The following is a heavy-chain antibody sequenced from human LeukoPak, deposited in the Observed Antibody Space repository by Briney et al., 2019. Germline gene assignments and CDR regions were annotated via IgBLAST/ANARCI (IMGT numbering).Heavy chain of an antibody. D-gene: IGHD6-13*01. CDR2: NNPNSGGT. CDR1: GYTFTGYY. Sequence: ASVKVSCKASGYTFTGYYMHWVRQAPGQGLEWMGWNNPNSGGTNYAQKFQGRVTMTRDTSISTAYMELSKLRSDDTAVYYCAREGIAAAGQTEYFQHWGQGTLVTVSS. CDR3: AREGIAAAGQTEYFQH. V-gene: IGHV1-2*02. J-gene: IGHJ1*01.